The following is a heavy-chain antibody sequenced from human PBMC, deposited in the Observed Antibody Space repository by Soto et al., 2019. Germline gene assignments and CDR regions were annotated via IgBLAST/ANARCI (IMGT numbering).Heavy chain of an antibody. CDR3: ARDLLSGANYYAH. V-gene: IGHV3-21*04. Sequence: GGSRRLSCATSGFTFSDYAMNWVRQAPGKGLEWVSSISYTGDFIYYADSVKGRFTISRDNAKNALYLQMTGLRGDDTAVYYCARDLLSGANYYAHWGQGTLVTVSS. CDR1: GFTFSDYA. J-gene: IGHJ4*02. CDR2: ISYTGDFI. D-gene: IGHD6-19*01.